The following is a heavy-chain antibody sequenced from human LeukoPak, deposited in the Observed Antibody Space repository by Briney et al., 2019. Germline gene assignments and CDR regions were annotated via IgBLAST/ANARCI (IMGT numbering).Heavy chain of an antibody. CDR3: AKGAGHIVVVIAIRYFDY. J-gene: IGHJ4*02. Sequence: GGSLRLSCAGSGCPFQSYWMNWVRQAPGKGLELVANIDADGSDKYFMDSVKGRFSTSRDNANNRLYLQMTSLRAEDTAVYYCAKGAGHIVVVIAIRYFDYWGPGTLVIVSS. V-gene: IGHV3-7*01. D-gene: IGHD2-21*01. CDR2: IDADGSDK. CDR1: GCPFQSYW.